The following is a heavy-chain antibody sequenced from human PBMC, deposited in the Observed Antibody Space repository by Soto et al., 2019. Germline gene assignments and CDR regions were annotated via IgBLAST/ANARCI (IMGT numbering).Heavy chain of an antibody. CDR2: IYYSGST. D-gene: IGHD5-12*01. Sequence: SETLSLTCTVSGGSITSSSYYWGWIRQPPGKWLEWIGSIYYSGSTYYNPSLKSRVTISVDTSKNQFSLKLSSVTAADTAVYYCARQDEDGYNYFDYWGQGTLVTVSS. CDR3: ARQDEDGYNYFDY. V-gene: IGHV4-39*01. CDR1: GGSITSSSYY. J-gene: IGHJ4*02.